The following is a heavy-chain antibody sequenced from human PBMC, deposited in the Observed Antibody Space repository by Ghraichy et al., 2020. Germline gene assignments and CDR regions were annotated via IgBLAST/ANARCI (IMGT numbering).Heavy chain of an antibody. CDR3: ARGDSSSSPYYYYYMDV. CDR1: GGSFSGYY. CDR2: INHSGST. J-gene: IGHJ6*03. V-gene: IGHV4-34*01. D-gene: IGHD6-6*01. Sequence: SETLSLTCAVYGGSFSGYYWSWIRQPPGKGLEWIGEINHSGSTNYNPSLKSRVTISVDTSKNQFSLKLSSVTAADTAVYYCARGDSSSSPYYYYYMDVWGKGNTVTVSS.